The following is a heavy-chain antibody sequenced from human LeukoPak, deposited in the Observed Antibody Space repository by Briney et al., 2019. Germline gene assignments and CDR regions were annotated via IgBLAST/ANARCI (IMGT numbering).Heavy chain of an antibody. CDR2: IYYSGST. D-gene: IGHD3-10*01. V-gene: IGHV4-39*07. Sequence: SETLSLTCTVSGGSISSSSYYWGWIRQPPGTGLEWIGSIYYSGSTYYNPSLKSRVTISVDTSKNQFSLKLSSVTAADTAVYYCARDRNFMVRGVIVYFDYWGQGTLVTVSS. J-gene: IGHJ4*02. CDR3: ARDRNFMVRGVIVYFDY. CDR1: GGSISSSSYY.